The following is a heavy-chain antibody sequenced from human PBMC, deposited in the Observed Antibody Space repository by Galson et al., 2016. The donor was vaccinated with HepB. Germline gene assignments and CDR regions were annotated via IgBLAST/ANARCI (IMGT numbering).Heavy chain of an antibody. CDR3: VRRGRIGNYYGLDV. Sequence: PALVKPTQTLTLTCTFSGFSLNTSGVGVGWIRQPPGKTLEWLALIYRDEDKQYSPSLKSRLTVTEDTSKNQVVLTMTNMDPVDTGTYYCVRRGRIGNYYGLDVWGKGTTVTVSS. J-gene: IGHJ6*04. V-gene: IGHV2-5*02. CDR2: IYRDEDK. CDR1: GFSLNTSGVG. D-gene: IGHD1-1*01.